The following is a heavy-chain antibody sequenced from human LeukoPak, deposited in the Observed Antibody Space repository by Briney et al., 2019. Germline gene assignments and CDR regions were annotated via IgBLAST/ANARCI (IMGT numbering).Heavy chain of an antibody. D-gene: IGHD6-13*01. Sequence: PSETLSLTCTVSGYSISSGYYWGWIRQPPGKGLEWIGSIYHSGSTYYNPSLKSRVTISVDTSKNQFSLKLSSVTAADTAVYYCARQGEGDSSSPFDYWGQGTLVTVSS. CDR3: ARQGEGDSSSPFDY. CDR1: GYSISSGYY. CDR2: IYHSGST. J-gene: IGHJ4*02. V-gene: IGHV4-38-2*02.